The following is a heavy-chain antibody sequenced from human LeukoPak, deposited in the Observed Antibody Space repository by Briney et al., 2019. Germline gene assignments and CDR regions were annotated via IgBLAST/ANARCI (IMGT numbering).Heavy chain of an antibody. D-gene: IGHD2-15*01. Sequence: GESLRLSCAASGFTSSSHWIHWVRQPPAKGLVWVSHLNRYDCPSYADSVKGRFTISRDNAENTLYLQLDSLRVEDTAIYYCARFGGGNHWYFDLSGRGTLVTVS. V-gene: IGHV3-74*03. CDR1: GFTSSSHW. J-gene: IGHJ2*01. CDR2: LNRYDCP. CDR3: ARFGGGNHWYFDL.